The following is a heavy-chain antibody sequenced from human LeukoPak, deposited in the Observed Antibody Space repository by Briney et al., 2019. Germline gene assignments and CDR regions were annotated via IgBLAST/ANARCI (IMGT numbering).Heavy chain of an antibody. CDR3: ARGLEYDFWSGNYSDGFDK. J-gene: IGHJ3*02. CDR2: INHSGSA. V-gene: IGHV4-34*01. D-gene: IGHD3-3*01. Sequence: SETLSFTCAVYGGSFSSYYWSWIRQPPGKGLEWIGEINHSGSANYNPSLKSRVTMSLDTSKNQCSLQLKSLTAADTAVYYCARGLEYDFWSGNYSDGFDKWGHGTMVTVSP. CDR1: GGSFSSYY.